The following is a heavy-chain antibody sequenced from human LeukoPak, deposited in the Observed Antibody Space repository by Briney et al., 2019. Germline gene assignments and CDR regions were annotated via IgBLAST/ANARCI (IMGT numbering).Heavy chain of an antibody. CDR1: GGSFSGYY. J-gene: IGHJ5*02. Sequence: PSETLSLTCAVYGGSFSGYYWSWIRQPPGKELEWIGEINHSGSTNYNPSLKSRVTISVDTSKNQFSLKLSSVTAADTAVYYCARGAPRWFDPWGQGTLVTVPS. V-gene: IGHV4-34*01. CDR3: ARGAPRWFDP. CDR2: INHSGST.